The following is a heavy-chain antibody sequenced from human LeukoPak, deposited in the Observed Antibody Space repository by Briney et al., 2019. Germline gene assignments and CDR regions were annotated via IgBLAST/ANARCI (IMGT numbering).Heavy chain of an antibody. CDR3: ARVGYGDYAPD. Sequence: SETLSLTCAVYGGSFSGYYWSWIRQPPGTGLEWIGEINHSGSTNYNPSLKSRVTISVDTSKNQFSLKLSSVTAADTAVYYCARVGYGDYAPDWGQGTLVTVSS. J-gene: IGHJ4*02. CDR1: GGSFSGYY. V-gene: IGHV4-34*01. CDR2: INHSGST. D-gene: IGHD4-17*01.